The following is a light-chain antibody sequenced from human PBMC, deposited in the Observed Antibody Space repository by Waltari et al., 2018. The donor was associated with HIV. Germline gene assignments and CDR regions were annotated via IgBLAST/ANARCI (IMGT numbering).Light chain of an antibody. V-gene: IGKV1-5*03. J-gene: IGKJ1*01. CDR1: QTVGDW. CDR3: HQYSDYLGS. CDR2: RAT. Sequence: DIHMTQSHPTLTASVGDRVNITCRASQTVGDWLAWDQQKPGEAPSLLIYRATDVESGVPSRFSGSASGTDFTLAIDSLHPDDFATYYCHQYSDYLGSFGQGTRVELK.